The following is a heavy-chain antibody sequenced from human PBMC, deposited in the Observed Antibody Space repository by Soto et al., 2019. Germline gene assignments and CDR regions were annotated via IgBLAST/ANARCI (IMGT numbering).Heavy chain of an antibody. CDR2: VSSGGGT. CDR1: GFTFSTYA. V-gene: IGHV3-23*01. J-gene: IGHJ5*02. D-gene: IGHD1-7*01. Sequence: SLRLSCAASGFTFSTYAMGWVRQAPGKGLEWVSVVSSGGGTHYADSVKGRFTVSRDNSKNTLSLQMNSMTAADTAVYYCAGYNWNYYFDPWGQGTLVTVSS. CDR3: AGYNWNYYFDP.